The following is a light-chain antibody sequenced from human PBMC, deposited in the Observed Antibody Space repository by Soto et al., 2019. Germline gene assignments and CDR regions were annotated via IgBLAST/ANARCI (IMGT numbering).Light chain of an antibody. CDR2: HES. CDR3: QQYDNRPAWT. CDR1: QDISNY. J-gene: IGKJ1*01. V-gene: IGKV1-33*01. Sequence: DIQMTQSPSSLSASVGDRVTITCQASQDISNYLNWYQQKPGKAPKLLIYHESNLETGVPSRFSGSGSGTDFTFAISSLQPEDIATYYCQQYDNRPAWTFGQGTKVEIK.